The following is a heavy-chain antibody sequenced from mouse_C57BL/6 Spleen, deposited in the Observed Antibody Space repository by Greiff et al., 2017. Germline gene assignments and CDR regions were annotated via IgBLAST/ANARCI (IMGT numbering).Heavy chain of an antibody. V-gene: IGHV5-6*01. Sequence: EVKVVESGGDLVKPGGSLKLSCAASGFTFSSYGMSWVRQTPDKRLEWVATISSGGSYTYYPDSVKGRFTISRDNAKNTLYLQMSSLKSEDTAMYYCARHVGTTVVAPYYDYWGQGTTLTVSS. J-gene: IGHJ2*01. CDR2: ISSGGSYT. CDR1: GFTFSSYG. D-gene: IGHD1-1*01. CDR3: ARHVGTTVVAPYYDY.